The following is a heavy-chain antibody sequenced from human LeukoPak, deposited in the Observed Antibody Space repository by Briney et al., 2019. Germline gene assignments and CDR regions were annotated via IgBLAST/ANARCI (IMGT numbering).Heavy chain of an antibody. V-gene: IGHV3-48*02. CDR2: ISESGSPI. CDR1: GFTFSSYS. J-gene: IGHJ4*02. D-gene: IGHD4-17*01. Sequence: PGGSLRLSCAASGFTFSSYSMNWVRQAPGKGLECISYISESGSPIYYADSVKGRFTISRDNAKNSLSLQMNSLRDEGTAVYYCEVTRGHWGQGTLVTVSS. CDR3: EVTRGH.